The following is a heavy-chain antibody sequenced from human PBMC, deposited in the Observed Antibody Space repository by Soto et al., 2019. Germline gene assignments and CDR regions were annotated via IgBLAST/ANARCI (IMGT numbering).Heavy chain of an antibody. Sequence: QVQLVESGGGVVQPGRSLRLSCAASGFTFSSYGMHWVRQAPGKGLEWVAVIWYDGSNKYYADSVKGRFPISRDNSKNTLYLQMNSLRAEDTAVYYCARDGIVGAADYYYGMDVWGQGTTVTVSS. CDR1: GFTFSSYG. J-gene: IGHJ6*02. V-gene: IGHV3-33*01. CDR2: IWYDGSNK. D-gene: IGHD1-26*01. CDR3: ARDGIVGAADYYYGMDV.